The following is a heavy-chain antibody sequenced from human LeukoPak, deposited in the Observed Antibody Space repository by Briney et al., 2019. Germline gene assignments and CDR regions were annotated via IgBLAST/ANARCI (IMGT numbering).Heavy chain of an antibody. Sequence: GASVKVSCKASGCTFTGYYMHWVRRAPGQGLEWMGWINPNSGGTNYAQKFQGRVTMTRDTSISTAYMELSRLRSDDTAVYYCAEGRIGYEPFDYWGQGTLVTVSS. CDR1: GCTFTGYY. CDR2: INPNSGGT. D-gene: IGHD5-12*01. V-gene: IGHV1-2*02. J-gene: IGHJ4*02. CDR3: AEGRIGYEPFDY.